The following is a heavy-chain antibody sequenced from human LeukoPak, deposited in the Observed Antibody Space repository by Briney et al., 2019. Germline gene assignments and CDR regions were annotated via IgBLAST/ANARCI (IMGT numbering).Heavy chain of an antibody. V-gene: IGHV3-48*02. CDR3: ARDSPPPLEYGMDV. D-gene: IGHD5-24*01. J-gene: IGHJ6*02. Sequence: GGSLRLSCAASGFTFSSYSMNWVRQAPGKGLEWVSYISSSSSTIYYADSVKGRFTISGDNAKNSLYLQMNSLRDEDTAVYYCARDSPPPLEYGMDVWGQGTTVTVSS. CDR2: ISSSSSTI. CDR1: GFTFSSYS.